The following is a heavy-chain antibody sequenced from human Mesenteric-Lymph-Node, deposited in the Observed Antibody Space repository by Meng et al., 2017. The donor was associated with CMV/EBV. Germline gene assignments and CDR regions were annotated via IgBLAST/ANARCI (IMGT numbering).Heavy chain of an antibody. CDR1: GYTFTGYS. J-gene: IGHJ4*02. CDR3: ARVWTQLWALPDY. CDR2: IIPNSGGT. V-gene: IGHV1-2*06. D-gene: IGHD5-18*01. Sequence: KAFGYTFTGYSMHWVRQAPGQGLEWMGRIIPNSGGTDYAQKFQGRVTMTIDTSIRTAYMELSRLRSDDTAVYYCARVWTQLWALPDYWGQGTLVTVSS.